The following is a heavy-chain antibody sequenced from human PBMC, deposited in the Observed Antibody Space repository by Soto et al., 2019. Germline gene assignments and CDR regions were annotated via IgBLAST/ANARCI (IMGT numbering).Heavy chain of an antibody. CDR3: ERRSSSWYFDY. CDR2: ISGSDGST. D-gene: IGHD6-13*01. V-gene: IGHV3-23*01. J-gene: IGHJ4*02. CDR1: GFTFSSYA. Sequence: EVQLLESGGGLVQPGGSLRLSCAASGFTFSSYAMNWVRQAPGKGLEWVSVISGSDGSTYYADSVKGRFTISRDHSKNTRNLKINSPRAEDSVVYYGERRSSSWYFDYWGQGTLVPASS.